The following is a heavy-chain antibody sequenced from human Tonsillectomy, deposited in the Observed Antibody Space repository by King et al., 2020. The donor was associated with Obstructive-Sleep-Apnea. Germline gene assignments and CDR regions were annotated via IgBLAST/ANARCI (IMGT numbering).Heavy chain of an antibody. V-gene: IGHV3-30*04. J-gene: IGHJ6*02. CDR1: GFTFSSYA. D-gene: IGHD3-3*01. CDR3: ASESVRFLEWTGYYYYYGMDV. CDR2: ISYDGSNK. Sequence: VQLVESGGGVVQPGRSLRLSCAASGFTFSSYAMHWVRQAPGKGLEWVAVISYDGSNKYYADSVKGRFTISRDNSKNTLYLQMNSLRAEDTAVYYCASESVRFLEWTGYYYYYGMDVWGQGTTVTVSS.